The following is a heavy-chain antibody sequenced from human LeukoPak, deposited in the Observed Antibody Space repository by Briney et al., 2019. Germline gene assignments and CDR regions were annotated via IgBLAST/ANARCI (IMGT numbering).Heavy chain of an antibody. CDR2: INPSGGST. V-gene: IGHV1-46*01. CDR1: GYTFTSYY. CDR3: AIRRDAAGSVDY. D-gene: IGHD6-13*01. Sequence: ASVKVSCKASGYTFTSYYMHWVRQAPGQGLEWMGIINPSGGSTSYAQKFQGRVTMTRDTSTSTVHMELSSLRSEDTAVYYCAIRRDAAGSVDYWGQGTLVTVSS. J-gene: IGHJ4*02.